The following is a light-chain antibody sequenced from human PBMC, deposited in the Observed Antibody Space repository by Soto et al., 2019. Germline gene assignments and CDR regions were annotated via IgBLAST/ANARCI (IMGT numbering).Light chain of an antibody. CDR3: QHYNSYSEA. CDR2: KAS. Sequence: DIQMTQSPSSLFASVGDRVTITCRASQGIRNNLGWYQQKPGKAPKRLIYKASTLKSGVPSRFSGSGSGTEFTLTISSLQPDDFATYYCQHYNSYSEAFGQGTNVDIK. CDR1: QGIRNN. V-gene: IGKV1-5*03. J-gene: IGKJ1*01.